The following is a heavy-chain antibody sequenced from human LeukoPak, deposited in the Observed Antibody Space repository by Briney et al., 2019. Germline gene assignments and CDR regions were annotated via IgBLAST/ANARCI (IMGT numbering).Heavy chain of an antibody. CDR1: GFTFSNYW. CDR3: ATHGSAHYYMDV. Sequence: PGGSLRLSCAASGFTFSNYWMHWVRQAPGKGLVWVSRINTDGSSTSYVDSVKGRFTISRDNAKNTLYLQMNSLRAEDTAVYYCATHGSAHYYMDVWGKGTTVTISS. CDR2: INTDGSST. V-gene: IGHV3-74*01. D-gene: IGHD2-2*03. J-gene: IGHJ6*03.